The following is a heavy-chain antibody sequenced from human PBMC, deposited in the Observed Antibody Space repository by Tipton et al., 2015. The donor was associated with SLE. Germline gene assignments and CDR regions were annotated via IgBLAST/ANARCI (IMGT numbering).Heavy chain of an antibody. J-gene: IGHJ4*02. D-gene: IGHD1-26*01. V-gene: IGHV4-34*01. CDR3: ARPQVGIVGATEEDY. CDR1: GGSFSGYY. Sequence: TLSLTCAVYGGSFSGYYWSWIRQPPGKGLEWIGEINHSGSTNYNPSLKSRVTISVDTSKNQFSLKLSSVTAADTAVYYCARPQVGIVGATEEDYWGQGTLVTVSS. CDR2: INHSGST.